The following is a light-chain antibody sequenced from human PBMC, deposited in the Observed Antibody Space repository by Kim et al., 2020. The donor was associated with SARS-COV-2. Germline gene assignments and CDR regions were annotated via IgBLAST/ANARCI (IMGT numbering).Light chain of an antibody. Sequence: QRVTISSTWSSPNIGAGYDVHWYQQLPGTAPKLLIYGNSNRPSGVPDRFSGSKSGTSASLAITGLQAEDEADYYCQSYDSSLSAQVFGGGTQLTVL. CDR1: SPNIGAGYD. CDR2: GNS. J-gene: IGLJ3*02. CDR3: QSYDSSLSAQV. V-gene: IGLV1-40*01.